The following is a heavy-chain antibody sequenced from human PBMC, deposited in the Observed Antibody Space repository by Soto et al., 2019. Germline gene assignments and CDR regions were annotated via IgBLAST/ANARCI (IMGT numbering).Heavy chain of an antibody. CDR3: ARESFGASPNFFDY. Sequence: GGSLRLSCAAPGFAFSNYEMNWVRQAPGKGLEWVSYISLSGSTIYYADSVKGRFTISRDDAKNSLYLQMDSLRADDTAVYYCARESFGASPNFFDYWGQGTLVTVSS. CDR2: ISLSGSTI. J-gene: IGHJ4*02. V-gene: IGHV3-48*03. D-gene: IGHD3-3*01. CDR1: GFAFSNYE.